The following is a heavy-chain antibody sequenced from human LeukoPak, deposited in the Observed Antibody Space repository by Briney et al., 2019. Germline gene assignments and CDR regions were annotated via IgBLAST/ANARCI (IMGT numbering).Heavy chain of an antibody. V-gene: IGHV3-23*01. CDR2: ISGSGGST. CDR3: ARSLLDSSGYYHDY. D-gene: IGHD3-22*01. J-gene: IGHJ4*02. Sequence: GGSLGLSCAASGFTFSNYAMSWVRQAPGKGLEWVSSISGSGGSTYYADSVKGRLTISRDNSKNTLNLQMNSLRAEDTAVYYCARSLLDSSGYYHDYWGQGTLVTVSS. CDR1: GFTFSNYA.